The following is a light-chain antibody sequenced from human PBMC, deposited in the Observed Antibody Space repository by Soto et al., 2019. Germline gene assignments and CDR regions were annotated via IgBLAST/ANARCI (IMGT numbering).Light chain of an antibody. CDR3: QQSYSIPYT. CDR2: AAS. Sequence: DIQMTQSPSSLSASVGDRVTITCRASQSISNYLNWYQQRPGKAPKFLIHAASSLQSGVPSRFSGSGSGTVFTLTISSLQPEDFVTYYCQQSYSIPYTFGQGTKLETK. J-gene: IGKJ2*01. CDR1: QSISNY. V-gene: IGKV1-39*01.